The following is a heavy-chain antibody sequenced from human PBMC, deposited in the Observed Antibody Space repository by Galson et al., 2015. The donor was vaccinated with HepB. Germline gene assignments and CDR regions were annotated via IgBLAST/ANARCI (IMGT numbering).Heavy chain of an antibody. CDR1: GSTFNSSG. V-gene: IGHV1-18*01. CDR3: ARDRLSMIVVVEGFNN. J-gene: IGHJ5*02. D-gene: IGHD3-22*01. Sequence: QSGAKETKPGASVKVSCKASGSTFNSSGISWVRKATGQGLEWIGWISTYNGNTNYAQTLQGRVTMTTDSSTRTAYMELRSLRSDDTAVYYCARDRLSMIVVVEGFNNWGQGTLVTVSS. CDR2: ISTYNGNT.